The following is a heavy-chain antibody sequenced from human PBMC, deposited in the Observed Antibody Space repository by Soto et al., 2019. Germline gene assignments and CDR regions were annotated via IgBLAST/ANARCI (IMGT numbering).Heavy chain of an antibody. V-gene: IGHV4-39*01. CDR1: GGSISSSSYY. Sequence: SETLSLTCTVSGGSISSSSYYWGWIRQPPGKGLEWIGSIYYSGSTYYNPSLKSRVTISVDTSKNQFSLKLSSVTAADTAVYYCARHLVGPYPMVRGDHYFDYWGQGTLVTVSS. D-gene: IGHD3-10*01. CDR3: ARHLVGPYPMVRGDHYFDY. CDR2: IYYSGST. J-gene: IGHJ4*02.